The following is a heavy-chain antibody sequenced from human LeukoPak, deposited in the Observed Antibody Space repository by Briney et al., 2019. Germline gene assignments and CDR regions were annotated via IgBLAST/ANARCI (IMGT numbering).Heavy chain of an antibody. V-gene: IGHV3-43*01. CDR2: ISWDGGST. D-gene: IGHD6-6*01. CDR1: GFTFDDYT. J-gene: IGHJ6*03. CDR3: AKVAGSSSSLSNYMDV. Sequence: GGSLRLSCAASGFTFDDYTMHWVRQAPGKGLEWVSLISWDGGSTYYADSVKGQFTISRDNSKNSLYLQMNSLRTEDTALYYCAKVAGSSSSLSNYMDVWGKGTTVTVSS.